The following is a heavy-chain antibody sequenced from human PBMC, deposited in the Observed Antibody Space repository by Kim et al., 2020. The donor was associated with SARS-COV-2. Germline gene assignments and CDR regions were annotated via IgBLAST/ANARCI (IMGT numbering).Heavy chain of an antibody. CDR1: GFTFSSYA. CDR2: ISYDGSNK. Sequence: GGSLRLSCAASGFTFSSYAMHWVRQAPGKGLEWVAVISYDGSNKYYADSVKGRFTISRDNSKNTLYLQMNSLRAEDTAVYYCARGERLQAFDIWGQGTMVTVSS. J-gene: IGHJ3*02. V-gene: IGHV3-30*04. CDR3: ARGERLQAFDI. D-gene: IGHD5-18*01.